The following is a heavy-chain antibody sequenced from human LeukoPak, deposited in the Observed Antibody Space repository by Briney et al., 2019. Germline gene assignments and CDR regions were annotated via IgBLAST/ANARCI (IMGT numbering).Heavy chain of an antibody. V-gene: IGHV4-4*07. CDR1: GGSISSYY. CDR2: IYTSGST. J-gene: IGHJ6*03. CDR3: ASLSSSWYYVDYYYYYMDV. Sequence: PSETLSLTCTVSGGSISSYYWSWIRQPAGKGLEWIGRIYTSGSTNYNPSLKSRVTMSVDTSKNQFSLKLSSVTAADTAVYYCASLSSSWYYVDYYYYYMDVWGKGTTVTVSS. D-gene: IGHD6-13*01.